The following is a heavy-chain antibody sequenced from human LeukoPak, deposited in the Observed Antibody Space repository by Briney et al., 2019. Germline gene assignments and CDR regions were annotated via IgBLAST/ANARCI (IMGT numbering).Heavy chain of an antibody. J-gene: IGHJ5*02. Sequence: ASVKVSCKASGYTFTGYYMHWVRQAPGQGLEWMGWINPNSGGTNYARKFQGRVTMTRDTSISTAYMELSRLRSDDTAVYYCARLLRFLEWTTLENTNNWFDPWGQGTLVTVSS. V-gene: IGHV1-2*02. CDR3: ARLLRFLEWTTLENTNNWFDP. CDR1: GYTFTGYY. D-gene: IGHD3-3*01. CDR2: INPNSGGT.